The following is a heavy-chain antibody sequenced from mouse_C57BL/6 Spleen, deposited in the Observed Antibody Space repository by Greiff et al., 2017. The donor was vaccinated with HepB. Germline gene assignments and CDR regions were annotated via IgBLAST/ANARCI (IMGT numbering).Heavy chain of an antibody. V-gene: IGHV14-4*01. Sequence: VHVKQSGAELVRPGASVKLSCTASGFNIKDDYMHWVKQRPEQGLEWIGWIDPENGDTEYASKFQGKATITADTSSNTAYLQLSSLTSEDTAVYYCTPLTGTTWFAYWGQGTLVTVSA. D-gene: IGHD4-1*01. CDR3: TPLTGTTWFAY. J-gene: IGHJ3*01. CDR1: GFNIKDDY. CDR2: IDPENGDT.